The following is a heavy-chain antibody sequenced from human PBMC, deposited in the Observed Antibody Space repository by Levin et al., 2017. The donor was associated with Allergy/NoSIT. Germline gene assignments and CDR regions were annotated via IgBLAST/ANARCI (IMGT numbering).Heavy chain of an antibody. D-gene: IGHD2-15*01. CDR1: GFTFSSYG. J-gene: IGHJ4*02. Sequence: GGSLRLSCAASGFTFSSYGMHWIRQAPGKGLEWVAVISYDGSNKEYADSVKGRFTISRDNSKNTLYLQMNSLRAEDTAVYYCAKPIGYCSGGACHTFDYWGLGTLVTVSS. CDR3: AKPIGYCSGGACHTFDY. V-gene: IGHV3-30*18. CDR2: ISYDGSNK.